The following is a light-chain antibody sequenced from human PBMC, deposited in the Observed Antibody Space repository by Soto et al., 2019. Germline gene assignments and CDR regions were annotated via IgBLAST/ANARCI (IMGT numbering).Light chain of an antibody. CDR3: QQYGSSPE. Sequence: EIVLTQSPGTLSLSPGERATLSCRASQSVSSSYLAWYQQKPGQAPRLLIYGASSRATGIPDRFSGSGSGTDLTLTISRLEPEDFAVYYCQQYGSSPEFGPGTKVDIK. CDR2: GAS. V-gene: IGKV3-20*01. J-gene: IGKJ3*01. CDR1: QSVSSSY.